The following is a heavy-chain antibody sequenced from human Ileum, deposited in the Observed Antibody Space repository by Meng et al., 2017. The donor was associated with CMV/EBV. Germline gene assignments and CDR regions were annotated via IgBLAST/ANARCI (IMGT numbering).Heavy chain of an antibody. V-gene: IGHV3-7*01. J-gene: IGHJ4*02. CDR1: GFTFSTHW. CDR2: IKQDGSEK. D-gene: IGHD4-17*01. Sequence: SFAASGFTFSTHWMSWVRQAPGKGLEWVANIKQDGSEKHYVDSVKGRFTISRDNAKNSLYLQMNSLRVEDTAVYYCAAKLHGDYAFEYWGQGSLVTVSS. CDR3: AAKLHGDYAFEY.